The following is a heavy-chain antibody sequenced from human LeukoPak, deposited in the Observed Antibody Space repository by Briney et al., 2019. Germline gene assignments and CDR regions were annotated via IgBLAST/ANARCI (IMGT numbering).Heavy chain of an antibody. J-gene: IGHJ4*02. CDR1: GGSISSYY. CDR3: ARTNRYAGGDRHFDF. D-gene: IGHD1-14*01. CDR2: IYNSGST. Sequence: PSETLSLTCTVSGGSISSYYWSWIRQPPGKGLEWIGYIYNSGSTNFNPSLKSRVTISVDTSKNQFSLKMTSVTAADTAVYYCARTNRYAGGDRHFDFWDQGTLVTVSS. V-gene: IGHV4-59*01.